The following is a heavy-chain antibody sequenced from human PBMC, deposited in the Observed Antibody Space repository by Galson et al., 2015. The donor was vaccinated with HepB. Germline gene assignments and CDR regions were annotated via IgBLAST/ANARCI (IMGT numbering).Heavy chain of an antibody. D-gene: IGHD3-3*01. J-gene: IGHJ3*02. Sequence: SLRLSCAASGFTFSGSAMHWVRQASGKGLAWVGRIRSKANGYATAYAASVKGRFTISRDDSKNTAYLQMNSLKTEDTAVYYCTSNREIFGVVTVLDAFDIWGQGTMVTVSS. CDR3: TSNREIFGVVTVLDAFDI. V-gene: IGHV3-73*01. CDR1: GFTFSGSA. CDR2: IRSKANGYAT.